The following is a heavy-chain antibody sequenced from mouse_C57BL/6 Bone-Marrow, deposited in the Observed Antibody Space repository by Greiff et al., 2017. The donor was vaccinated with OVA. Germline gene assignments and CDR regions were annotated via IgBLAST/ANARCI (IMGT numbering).Heavy chain of an antibody. J-gene: IGHJ2*01. CDR2: IDPSDSYT. CDR1: GYTFTSYW. Sequence: QVQLQQPGAELVKPGASVKLSCKASGYTFTSYWMQWVKQRPGQGLEWIGEIDPSDSYTNYNQKFKGKATLTVDTSSSTAYMQLSSLTSEDSAVYCCARWKGARYWGQGTTLTVSS. V-gene: IGHV1-50*01. CDR3: ARWKGARY.